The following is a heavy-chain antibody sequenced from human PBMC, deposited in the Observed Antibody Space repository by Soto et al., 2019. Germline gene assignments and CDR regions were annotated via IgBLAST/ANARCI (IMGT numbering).Heavy chain of an antibody. D-gene: IGHD3-22*01. CDR1: GFTFSSYA. Sequence: QVQLVESGGGVVQPGRSLRLSCAASGFTFSSYAMHWVRQAPGKGLEWVAVISYDGSNKYYADSVKGRFTISRDNSKNTLYLQMNSLGAEDTAVYYCARDQRRYDSSGRNPFDIWGQGTMVTVSS. CDR3: ARDQRRYDSSGRNPFDI. V-gene: IGHV3-30-3*01. J-gene: IGHJ3*02. CDR2: ISYDGSNK.